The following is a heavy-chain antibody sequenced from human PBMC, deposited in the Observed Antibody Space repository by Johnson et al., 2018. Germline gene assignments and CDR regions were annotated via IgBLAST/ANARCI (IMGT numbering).Heavy chain of an antibody. CDR2: IYPGDSDT. CDR1: GYSFTSYW. D-gene: IGHD1-26*01. J-gene: IGHJ6*02. Sequence: EVQLVESGAEVKKPGESXKISCKGSGYSFTSYWIGWVRQMPGKGLEWMGIIYPGDSDTRYSPSFQGQVTIPADKSISTAYLQWSSLKASDTAMYYCARGRWELRLGMDVWGQGTTVTVSS. CDR3: ARGRWELRLGMDV. V-gene: IGHV5-51*01.